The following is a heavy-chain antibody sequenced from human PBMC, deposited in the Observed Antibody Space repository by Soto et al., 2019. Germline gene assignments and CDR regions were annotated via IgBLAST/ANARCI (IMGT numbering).Heavy chain of an antibody. V-gene: IGHV1-69*01. CDR1: GGTFNNYA. D-gene: IGHD6-19*01. CDR3: ARGRGPHDGAVLLAVAGGFGL. Sequence: QVQLVQSGADVKKPGSSVRVSCKTFGGTFNNYAFAWVRQAPGPGLEWVGGIIPIFGSVHYAHKFQGRVTITADDHATTVYMDLSSLSPDDTARYFCARGRGPHDGAVLLAVAGGFGLWGQGTLVTVSS. CDR2: IIPIFGSV. J-gene: IGHJ4*02.